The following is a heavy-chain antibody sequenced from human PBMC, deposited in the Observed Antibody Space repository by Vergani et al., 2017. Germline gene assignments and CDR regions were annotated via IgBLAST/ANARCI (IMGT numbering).Heavy chain of an antibody. CDR3: ATGKAIFGVVTHDY. CDR1: GGTFSSYA. V-gene: IGHV1-24*01. D-gene: IGHD3-3*01. Sequence: QVQLVQSGAEVKKPGSSVKVSCKASGGTFSSYAISWVRQAPGQGLEWMGGFDPEDGETIYAQKFQGRVTMTEDTSTDTAYMELSSLRSEDTAVYYCATGKAIFGVVTHDYWGQGTLVTVSS. CDR2: FDPEDGET. J-gene: IGHJ4*02.